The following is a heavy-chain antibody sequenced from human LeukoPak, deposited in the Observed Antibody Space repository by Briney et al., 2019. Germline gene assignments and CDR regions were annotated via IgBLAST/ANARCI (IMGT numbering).Heavy chain of an antibody. D-gene: IGHD3-9*01. Sequence: PSETLSLTCAVYGGSFSGYYWSWIRQPPGKGLEWIGEINHSGSTNYNPSLKSRVTISVDTSKNQFSLQLNSVTPEGTAVYYCAREDILTGFGFTWGQGTLVTVSS. V-gene: IGHV4-34*01. CDR2: INHSGST. J-gene: IGHJ4*02. CDR3: AREDILTGFGFT. CDR1: GGSFSGYY.